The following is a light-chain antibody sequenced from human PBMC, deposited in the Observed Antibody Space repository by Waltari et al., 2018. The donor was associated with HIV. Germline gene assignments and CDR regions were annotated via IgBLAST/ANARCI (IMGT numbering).Light chain of an antibody. J-gene: IGLJ3*02. V-gene: IGLV1-44*01. CDR3: AAWDDSLNAWV. Sequence: QSVLTQPPSASGAPGQRVTISCSGSSSNIGSYTANWYRQLPGPAPKLLINSDNQRPSGVPGRFSGSKSGTSASLAISGLQSEDEAEYYCAAWDDSLNAWVFGGGTKLTVL. CDR1: SSNIGSYT. CDR2: SDN.